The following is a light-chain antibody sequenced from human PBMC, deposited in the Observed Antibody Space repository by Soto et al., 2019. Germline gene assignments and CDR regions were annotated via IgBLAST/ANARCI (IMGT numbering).Light chain of an antibody. CDR1: QSISWY. Sequence: DIQMTQSPSTLSASVEDRVTITCRASQSISWYLAWYQQKPGKAPKLLIYDASRLKSGVPSRFSGSGYGSDFTLTISSLQPDDFATYYCQQYDSYSSWTFGQGTKVAVK. V-gene: IGKV1-5*01. CDR3: QQYDSYSSWT. CDR2: DAS. J-gene: IGKJ1*01.